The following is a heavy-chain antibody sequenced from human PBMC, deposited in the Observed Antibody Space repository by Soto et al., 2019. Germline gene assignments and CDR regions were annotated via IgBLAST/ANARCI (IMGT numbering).Heavy chain of an antibody. Sequence: PGESLKISCKASGYSFTTYWIAWVRQTPGKGLEWMGIINPGEFDFDTRYSPSFQGQVTISADRSTSTDYLQWSSLKASDSAIYYCARHEQFYYAYYGMDVWGQGTTVTVSS. CDR3: ARHEQFYYAYYGMDV. V-gene: IGHV5-51*01. CDR2: INPGEFDFDT. D-gene: IGHD6-19*01. J-gene: IGHJ6*02. CDR1: GYSFTTYW.